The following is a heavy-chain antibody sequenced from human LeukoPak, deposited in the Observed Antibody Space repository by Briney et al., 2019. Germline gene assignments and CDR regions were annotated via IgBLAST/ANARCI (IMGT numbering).Heavy chain of an antibody. Sequence: GGSLRLSCAASGFTFSSYSMNWVRQAPGKGLVWVSRINTDGSRTTYADSVKGRFTVSRDNAKNTLYLQMNSLRVEDTAVYYCVRDRGGAAAGTKWDAFDIWGQGTMVTVSS. CDR1: GFTFSSYS. CDR2: INTDGSRT. CDR3: VRDRGGAAAGTKWDAFDI. J-gene: IGHJ3*02. V-gene: IGHV3-74*01. D-gene: IGHD6-13*01.